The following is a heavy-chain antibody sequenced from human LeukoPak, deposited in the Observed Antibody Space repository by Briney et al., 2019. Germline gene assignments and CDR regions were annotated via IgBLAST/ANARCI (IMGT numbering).Heavy chain of an antibody. CDR2: ITGSGQTK. J-gene: IGHJ4*02. CDR3: AKESLVVIESYFDN. Sequence: QPGGPLRLSCLVSGFSFSDYAMSWVRRAPGKGLEWVSAITGSGQTKYYTDSVKGRFTMSRDNSKNTLYLQMNSLRDEDTAEYFCAKESLVVIESYFDNWGQGTLVLVSS. V-gene: IGHV3-23*01. D-gene: IGHD3-22*01. CDR1: GFSFSDYA.